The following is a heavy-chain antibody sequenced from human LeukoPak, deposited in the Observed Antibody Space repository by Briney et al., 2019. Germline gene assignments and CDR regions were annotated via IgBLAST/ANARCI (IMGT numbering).Heavy chain of an antibody. D-gene: IGHD3-22*01. V-gene: IGHV1-2*02. CDR2: INPNSGGT. CDR1: GYTFTGYY. J-gene: IGHJ4*02. Sequence: GASVKVSCTASGYTFTGYYMHWVRRAPGQGLEWMGWINPNSGGTNYAQKFQGRVTMTRDTSISTAYMELSRLRSDDTAVYYCARSVHYYDSSGYYYPDYWGQGTLVTVSS. CDR3: ARSVHYYDSSGYYYPDY.